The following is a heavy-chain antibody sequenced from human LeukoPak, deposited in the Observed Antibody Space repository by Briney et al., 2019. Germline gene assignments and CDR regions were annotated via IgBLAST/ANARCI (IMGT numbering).Heavy chain of an antibody. Sequence: GGSLRLSCAASGFTFSNYWMIWVRQAPGKGLEWVANIKQDGSEKYYVDSVKGRFTISRDNAKNSLYLQMNSLRAEDTAVYYCATGRHGDYWGQGTLVTVSS. J-gene: IGHJ4*02. V-gene: IGHV3-7*01. CDR3: ATGRHGDY. CDR2: IKQDGSEK. CDR1: GFTFSNYW.